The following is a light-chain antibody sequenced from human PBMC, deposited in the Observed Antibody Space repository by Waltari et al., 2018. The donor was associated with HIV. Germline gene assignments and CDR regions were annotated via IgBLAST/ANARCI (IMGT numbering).Light chain of an antibody. Sequence: QSALTQPPSASGSPGQSVTISCTGASSDLGVYNSVSWYQQRPGKAPKVIISEVSKRSPGVPYRFFCSPFGNTASLTLSGLQGCDEAEYFCSFYGGSNILVFGGGTKLTVL. V-gene: IGLV2-8*01. CDR3: SFYGGSNILV. J-gene: IGLJ2*01. CDR2: EVS. CDR1: SSDLGVYNS.